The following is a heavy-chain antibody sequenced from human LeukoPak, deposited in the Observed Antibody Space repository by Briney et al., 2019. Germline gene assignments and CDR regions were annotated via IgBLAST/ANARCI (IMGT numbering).Heavy chain of an antibody. D-gene: IGHD3-16*02. CDR1: GGSFSGYY. CDR3: AGGSMITFGGVIVSPFDP. V-gene: IGHV4-34*01. J-gene: IGHJ5*02. Sequence: KPSETLSLTCAVCGGSFSGYYWSWIRQPPGKGLEWIGEINHSGSTNYNPSLKSRVTISVDTSKNQFSLKLSSVTAADTAVYYCAGGSMITFGGVIVSPFDPWGQGTLVTVSS. CDR2: INHSGST.